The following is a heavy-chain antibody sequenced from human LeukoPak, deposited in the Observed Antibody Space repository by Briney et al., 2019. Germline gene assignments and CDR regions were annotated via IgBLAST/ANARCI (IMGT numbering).Heavy chain of an antibody. CDR3: ARFGGFGELPKPFDY. CDR1: GGSISSYY. D-gene: IGHD3-10*01. V-gene: IGHV4-4*07. Sequence: SETLSLTCTVSGGSISSYYWSWIRQPAGKGLEWIGRIYTSGRTNYNPSLKSRVTMSVDTSKNQFSLKLSSVTAADTAVYYCARFGGFGELPKPFDYWGQGTLVTVSS. J-gene: IGHJ4*02. CDR2: IYTSGRT.